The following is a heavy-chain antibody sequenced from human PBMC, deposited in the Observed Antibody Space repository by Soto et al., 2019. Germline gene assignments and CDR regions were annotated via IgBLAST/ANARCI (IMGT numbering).Heavy chain of an antibody. D-gene: IGHD6-19*01. J-gene: IGHJ3*02. CDR3: AKAGNPEYSSGWILDSDAFDI. V-gene: IGHV3-23*01. CDR1: GFTFSSYA. CDR2: ISGSGGST. Sequence: EVQLLESGGGWVQPGGSLRLSCAASGFTFSSYAMSWVRQAPGKGLEWVSAISGSGGSTYYADSVKGRFTISRDNSKNTLYLQMNSLRAEDTAVYYCAKAGNPEYSSGWILDSDAFDIWGQGTMVTVSS.